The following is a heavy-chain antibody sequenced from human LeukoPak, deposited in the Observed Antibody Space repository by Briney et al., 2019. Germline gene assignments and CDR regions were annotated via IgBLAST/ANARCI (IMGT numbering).Heavy chain of an antibody. CDR3: ARVIYGSGSYYNRMDWFDP. CDR1: GGSISSSNW. Sequence: SETLSLTCAVSGGSISSSNWWSWVRQPPGKGLEWIGEIYHSGSTNYNPSLKSRITISVDKSKNQFSLKLSSVTAADTAVYYCARVIYGSGSYYNRMDWFDPWGQGTLVTVSS. J-gene: IGHJ5*02. CDR2: IYHSGST. V-gene: IGHV4-4*02. D-gene: IGHD3-10*01.